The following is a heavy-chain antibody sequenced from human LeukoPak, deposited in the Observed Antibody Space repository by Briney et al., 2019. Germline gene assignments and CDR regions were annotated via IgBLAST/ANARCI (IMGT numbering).Heavy chain of an antibody. D-gene: IGHD6-13*01. CDR3: ARGGYETVDSSSWYWVSWFDP. CDR2: IYTSGST. Sequence: SETLSLTCTVSGGSISSYYWSWIQQPAGKGLEWIGRIYTSGSTNYNPSLKSRVTMSVDTSKNQFSLELSSVTAADTAAYYCARGGYETVDSSSWYWVSWFDPWGQGTLVTVSS. V-gene: IGHV4-4*07. CDR1: GGSISSYY. J-gene: IGHJ5*02.